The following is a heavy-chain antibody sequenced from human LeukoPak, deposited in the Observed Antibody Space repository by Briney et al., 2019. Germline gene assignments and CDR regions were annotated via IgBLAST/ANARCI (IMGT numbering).Heavy chain of an antibody. V-gene: IGHV3-15*01. D-gene: IGHD3-10*01. J-gene: IGHJ4*02. CDR3: ARDTVVRGVTQNDY. CDR1: GFTFSNAW. Sequence: GGSLRLSCAASGFTFSNAWMSWVRQAPGKGLEWVGRIKSKTDGGTTDYAAPVKGRFTISRDNSKNTLYLQMNSLRAEDTAVYYCARDTVVRGVTQNDYWGQGTLVTVSS. CDR2: IKSKTDGGTT.